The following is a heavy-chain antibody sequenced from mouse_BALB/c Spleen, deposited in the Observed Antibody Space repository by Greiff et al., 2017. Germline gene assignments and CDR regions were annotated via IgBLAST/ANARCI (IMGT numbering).Heavy chain of an antibody. CDR3: ASLYYDYDRAWFAY. D-gene: IGHD2-4*01. J-gene: IGHJ3*01. CDR1: RDSITSGY. CDR2: ISYSGST. V-gene: IGHV3-8*02. Sequence: EVMLVESGPSLVKPSQTLSLTCSVTRDSITSGYWNWIRKFPGNKLEYMGYISYSGSTYYNPSLKSRISITRDTSKNQYYLQLNSVTTEDTATYYCASLYYDYDRAWFAYWGQGTLVTVSA.